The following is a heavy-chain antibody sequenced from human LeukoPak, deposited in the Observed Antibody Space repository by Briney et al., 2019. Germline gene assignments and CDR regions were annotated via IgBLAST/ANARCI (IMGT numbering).Heavy chain of an antibody. CDR3: ARDRGQQLVSGAFDI. J-gene: IGHJ3*02. CDR1: GFTFSSYA. Sequence: GGSLRLSCAASGFTFSSYAMHWVRQAPGKGLEWVALISYDGSNKYYTDSVRGRFTISRDNSKNTLYLQMNSLRAEDTAVYYCARDRGQQLVSGAFDIWGQGTMVTVSS. V-gene: IGHV3-30-3*01. D-gene: IGHD6-13*01. CDR2: ISYDGSNK.